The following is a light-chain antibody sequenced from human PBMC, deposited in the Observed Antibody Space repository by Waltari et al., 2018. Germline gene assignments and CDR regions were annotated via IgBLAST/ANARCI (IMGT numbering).Light chain of an antibody. CDR2: RDT. CDR3: QVWDKITEV. V-gene: IGLV3-9*01. J-gene: IGLJ1*01. Sequence: SYELTQPLSVSVALGQTATITCGGNNIGSKNVHWYQQKPGQAPILVIYRDTKRPSGIPERFSGSNSGNTATLTISGAQAGDEADYHCQVWDKITEVFGTGTKVTVL. CDR1: NIGSKN.